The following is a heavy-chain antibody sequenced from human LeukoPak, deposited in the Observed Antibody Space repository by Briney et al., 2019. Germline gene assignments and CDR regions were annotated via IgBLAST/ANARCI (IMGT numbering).Heavy chain of an antibody. CDR3: ARDGRDGYNLLCY. V-gene: IGHV1-69*05. J-gene: IGHJ4*02. Sequence: SVKVSCKASGGTFSSYAISWVRQAPGQGLEWMGRIIPIFGTANYAQKFQGRVTITTDESTSTDYMELSSLRSEDTAVYYCARDGRDGYNLLCYWGQGTLVTVSS. CDR1: GGTFSSYA. CDR2: IIPIFGTA. D-gene: IGHD5-24*01.